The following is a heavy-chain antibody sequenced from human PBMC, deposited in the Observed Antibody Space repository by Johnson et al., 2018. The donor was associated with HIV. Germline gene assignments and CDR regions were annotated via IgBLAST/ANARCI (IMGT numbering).Heavy chain of an antibody. J-gene: IGHJ3*02. Sequence: QVLLVESGGGLIQPGGSLRLSCAASGFTVSSNHMNWVRQAPGKGLEWVAVTSYDGGNKYYADSVKGRFTISRDNSKNTLYLQMNSLRAEDTAVYYCASFAAAGDAFDIWGQGTMVTVSS. V-gene: IGHV3-30-3*01. CDR2: TSYDGGNK. D-gene: IGHD6-13*01. CDR1: GFTVSSNH. CDR3: ASFAAAGDAFDI.